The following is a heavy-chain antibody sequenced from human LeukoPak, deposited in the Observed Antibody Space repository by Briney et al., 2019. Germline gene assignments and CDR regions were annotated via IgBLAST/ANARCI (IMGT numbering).Heavy chain of an antibody. V-gene: IGHV4-38-2*02. J-gene: IGHJ6*03. CDR3: ARERSDYYMDV. CDR2: IYHSEST. CDR1: GYSISSGYY. Sequence: SETLSLTCTVSGYSISSGYYWGWIRQPPGKGLEWIGSIYHSESTYYNPSLKSRVTISVDTSKNQFSLKLNSVTAADTALYYCARERSDYYMDVWGKGTTVTISS.